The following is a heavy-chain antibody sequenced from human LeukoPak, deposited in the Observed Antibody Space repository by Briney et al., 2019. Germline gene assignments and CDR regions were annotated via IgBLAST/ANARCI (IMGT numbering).Heavy chain of an antibody. CDR3: TTAGDFGVVIMGIDY. CDR1: GFTFSNAW. Sequence: GGSLRLSCAASGFTFSNAWMSWVRQAPGKGLEWVGRIKSKTDGGTTDYAAPVKGRFTISRDDSKNTLYLQMNSLKTEDTAVYHCTTAGDFGVVIMGIDYWGQGTLVTVSS. J-gene: IGHJ4*02. D-gene: IGHD3-3*01. V-gene: IGHV3-15*01. CDR2: IKSKTDGGTT.